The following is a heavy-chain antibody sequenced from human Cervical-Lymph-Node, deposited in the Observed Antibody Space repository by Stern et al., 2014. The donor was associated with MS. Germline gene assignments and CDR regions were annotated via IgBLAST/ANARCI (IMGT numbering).Heavy chain of an antibody. CDR3: ATDSGSYPIDY. CDR2: INPSGGST. V-gene: IGHV1-46*01. D-gene: IGHD1-26*01. Sequence: VNLVESGAEVKKPGASVKVSCKASGYPFTSYYMHWVRQAPGQGLEWMGIINPSGGSTSYAQKFQGRVTMTRDTSTSTVYMELSSLRSEDTAVYYCATDSGSYPIDYWGQGTLVTVSS. CDR1: GYPFTSYY. J-gene: IGHJ4*02.